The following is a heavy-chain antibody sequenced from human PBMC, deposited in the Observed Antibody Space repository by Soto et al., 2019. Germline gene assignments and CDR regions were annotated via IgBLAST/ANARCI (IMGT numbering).Heavy chain of an antibody. V-gene: IGHV1-69*08. CDR3: ARENEAYYYSRMAV. CDR2: IIPILGIA. Sequence: QVQLVQSGAAVNKPGSSVKVSCKASGGTFSSYTISWVRQAPGQWLEWMVRIIPILGIANYAQKFQGRVTITAGKSTSAAYMELSSMRSEDTAVYYCARENEAYYYSRMAVWDQGTTVTVFS. J-gene: IGHJ6*02. CDR1: GGTFSSYT.